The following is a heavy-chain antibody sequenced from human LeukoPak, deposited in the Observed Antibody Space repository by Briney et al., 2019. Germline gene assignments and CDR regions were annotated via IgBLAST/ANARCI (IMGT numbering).Heavy chain of an antibody. CDR1: GFTFSSYR. CDR2: ISSSSSYI. D-gene: IGHD1-26*01. V-gene: IGHV3-21*04. CDR3: ARLYSGSYGAFDI. J-gene: IGHJ3*02. Sequence: GGSLRLSRAASGFTFSSYRMTWVRQAPGKGLEWVSSISSSSSYIYYADSVKGRFTISRDNAKNSLYLQMNSLRAEDTALYHCARLYSGSYGAFDIWGQGTMVTVSS.